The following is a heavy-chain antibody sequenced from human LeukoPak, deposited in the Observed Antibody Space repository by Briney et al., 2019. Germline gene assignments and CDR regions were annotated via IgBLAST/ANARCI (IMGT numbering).Heavy chain of an antibody. D-gene: IGHD1-26*01. CDR1: GGSFSGYY. J-gene: IGHJ6*02. CDR3: ARVSGGSYSIVDYYGMDV. V-gene: IGHV4-34*01. Sequence: PSETLSLTCAVYGGSFSGYYWSWIRQPPGKGLEWIGEINHSGSTNYNPSLKSRVTISVDTSKNQFSLKLSSVTAADTAVYYCARVSGGSYSIVDYYGMDVWGQGTTVTVSS. CDR2: INHSGST.